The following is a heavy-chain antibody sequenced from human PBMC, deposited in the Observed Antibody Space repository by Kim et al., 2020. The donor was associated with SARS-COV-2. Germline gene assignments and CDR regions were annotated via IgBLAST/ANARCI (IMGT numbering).Heavy chain of an antibody. CDR3: AKGAGYCSSTSCWASLVPRLYVDY. V-gene: IGHV3-23*03. CDR2: IYSGGSST. CDR1: GFTFSSYA. J-gene: IGHJ4*02. D-gene: IGHD2-2*03. Sequence: GGSLRLSCAASGFTFSSYAMSWVRQAPGKGLEWVSVIYSGGSSTYYADSVKGRFTISRDNSKNTLYLQMNSLRAEDTAVYYCAKGAGYCSSTSCWASLVPRLYVDYWGQGTLVTVSS.